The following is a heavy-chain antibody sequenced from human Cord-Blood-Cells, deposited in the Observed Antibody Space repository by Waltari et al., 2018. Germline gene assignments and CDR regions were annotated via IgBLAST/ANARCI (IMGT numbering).Heavy chain of an antibody. CDR1: GFTFSSYS. D-gene: IGHD3-22*01. CDR2: ISSSSSTI. V-gene: IGHV3-48*02. Sequence: EVQLVESGGGLVQPGGSLRLSCAASGFTFSSYSMNWVRQAPGKGLEWVSYISSSSSTIYYADSVKGRFTISRDNAKNSLYLQMNSLRDEHTAVYYCARDFDSSGYYYAFDIWGQGTMVTVSS. J-gene: IGHJ3*02. CDR3: ARDFDSSGYYYAFDI.